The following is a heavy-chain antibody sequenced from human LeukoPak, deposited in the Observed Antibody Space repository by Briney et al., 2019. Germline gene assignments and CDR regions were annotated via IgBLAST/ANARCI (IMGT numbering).Heavy chain of an antibody. V-gene: IGHV3-9*03. D-gene: IGHD3-22*01. CDR2: ISWNRGSI. J-gene: IGHJ4*02. CDR3: AKDIGAYYYDSSGYYFDY. Sequence: PGRSLRLSCAASGFTFDDYAMHWVRQAPGEGLEWVSGISWNRGSIGYADSVKGRVTISTNNAKNSLYLQMNSLRAEDMALYYCAKDIGAYYYDSSGYYFDYWGQGTLVTVSS. CDR1: GFTFDDYA.